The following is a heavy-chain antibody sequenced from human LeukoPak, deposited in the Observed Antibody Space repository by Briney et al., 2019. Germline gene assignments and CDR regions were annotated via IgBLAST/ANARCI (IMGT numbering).Heavy chain of an antibody. Sequence: SETLSLTCTVSGGPISSSSYYWGWIRQPPGKGLEWIGSIYYSGSTYYNPSLKSRVTISVDTSKNQFSLKLSSVTAADTAVYYCARGRSGWYLYWGQGTLVTVSS. CDR3: ARGRSGWYLY. CDR1: GGPISSSSYY. D-gene: IGHD6-19*01. CDR2: IYYSGST. V-gene: IGHV4-39*01. J-gene: IGHJ4*02.